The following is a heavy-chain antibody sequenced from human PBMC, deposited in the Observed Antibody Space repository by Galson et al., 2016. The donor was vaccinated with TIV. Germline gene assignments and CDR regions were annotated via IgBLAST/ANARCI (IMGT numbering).Heavy chain of an antibody. CDR2: NDWDDDK. D-gene: IGHD2-15*01. CDR1: GFSLTTSGMC. CDR3: ARTRGGTAGGADY. V-gene: IGHV2-70*11. J-gene: IGHJ4*02. Sequence: PALVKPTQTLTLTCTFSGFSLTTSGMCLSWIRQPPGKALEWLARNDWDDDKHYSTSLKTRLTISKDTSKNQVVLTFANVDPADTATYYCARTRGGTAGGADYWGQGTLVTVSS.